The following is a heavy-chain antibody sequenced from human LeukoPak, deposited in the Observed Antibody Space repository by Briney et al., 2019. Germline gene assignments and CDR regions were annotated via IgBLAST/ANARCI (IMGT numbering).Heavy chain of an antibody. Sequence: GGSLRLSCAASGFTFSSYGMHWVRQAPGKGLEWVSVISYDGSNKYYADSVKGRFTISRDNSKNTLYLQMNSLRAEDTAVYYCARDGAYYYGSGRLDYWGQGTLVTVSS. V-gene: IGHV3-30*03. CDR2: ISYDGSNK. J-gene: IGHJ4*02. CDR3: ARDGAYYYGSGRLDY. D-gene: IGHD3-10*01. CDR1: GFTFSSYG.